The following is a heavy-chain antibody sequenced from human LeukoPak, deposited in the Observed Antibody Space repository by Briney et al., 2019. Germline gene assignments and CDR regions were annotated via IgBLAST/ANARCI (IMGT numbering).Heavy chain of an antibody. CDR1: GFTFSDYH. CDR2: IGPSGSST. D-gene: IGHD2-2*01. Sequence: QPGGSLRLSCAASGFTFSDYHMSWIRQAPGKGLEWVSGIGPSGSSTYYADSVKGRFTISRDNSKNTMYVQMNSLRAEDTAVYYCAKDRSYASFEDWGQGTLVTVSS. V-gene: IGHV3-23*01. J-gene: IGHJ4*02. CDR3: AKDRSYASFED.